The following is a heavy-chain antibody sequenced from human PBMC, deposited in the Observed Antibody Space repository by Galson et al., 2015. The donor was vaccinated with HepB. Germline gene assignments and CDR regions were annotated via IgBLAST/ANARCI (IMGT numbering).Heavy chain of an antibody. D-gene: IGHD5-18*01. CDR1: GFTFSSYS. J-gene: IGHJ4*02. Sequence: SLRLSCAASGFTFSSYSMNWVRQAPGKGLEWVSSISSSSSYIYYADSVKGRFTISRDNAKNSLYLQMNSLRAEDTAVYYCARDRCTLRGYSYGSDSSSCPLGYWGQGTLVTVSS. V-gene: IGHV3-21*01. CDR3: ARDRCTLRGYSYGSDSSSCPLGY. CDR2: ISSSSSYI.